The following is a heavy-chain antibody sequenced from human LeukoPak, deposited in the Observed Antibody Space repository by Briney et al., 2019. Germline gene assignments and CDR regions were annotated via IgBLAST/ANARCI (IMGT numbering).Heavy chain of an antibody. V-gene: IGHV3-23*01. CDR3: ASDRGYYDDTNYSLDY. Sequence: AGGSPRLSCAASGFTFNKYGMNWVRQAPGKGLEWVSFISGSGGSTYYADSVKGRFTISRDNSKNTLYLRLNSLRSEDTAIYYCASDRGYYDDTNYSLDYWGQGTLVIVSS. CDR1: GFTFNKYG. D-gene: IGHD3-22*01. J-gene: IGHJ4*02. CDR2: ISGSGGST.